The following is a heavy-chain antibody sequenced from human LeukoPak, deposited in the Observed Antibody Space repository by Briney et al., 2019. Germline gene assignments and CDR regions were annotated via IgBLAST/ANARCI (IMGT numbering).Heavy chain of an antibody. J-gene: IGHJ6*04. D-gene: IGHD3-10*02. CDR1: GFTFSSYG. CDR3: AELGITMIGGV. V-gene: IGHV3-30*02. CDR2: IRYDGSNK. Sequence: GGSLRLSCAASGFTFSSYGMHWVRQAPGKGLEWVAFIRYDGSNKNYADSVKGRFTISRDNSKNTLYLQMNSLRAEDTAVYYCAELGITMIGGVWGKGTTVTISS.